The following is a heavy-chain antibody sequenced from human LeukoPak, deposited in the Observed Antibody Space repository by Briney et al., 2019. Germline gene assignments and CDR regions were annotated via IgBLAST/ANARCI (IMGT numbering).Heavy chain of an antibody. CDR1: GGPISSYY. V-gene: IGHV4-34*01. Sequence: SETLSLTCTVSGGPISSYYWSWIRQPPGKGLEWIGEINHSGSTNYNPSLKSRVTISVDTSKNQFSLKLSSVTAADTAVYYCARLGYCSSTSCFSYYYYYMDVWGKGTTVTISS. CDR3: ARLGYCSSTSCFSYYYYYMDV. D-gene: IGHD2-2*01. J-gene: IGHJ6*03. CDR2: INHSGST.